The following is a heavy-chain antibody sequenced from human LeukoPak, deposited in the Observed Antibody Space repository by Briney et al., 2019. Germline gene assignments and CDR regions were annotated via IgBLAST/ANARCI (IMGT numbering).Heavy chain of an antibody. Sequence: PGGSLRLSCAGSGFTFSSYWMHWVRQAPGKGLVWVSRINSDGSSTSYADSVKGRFTISRDNAKNTLYLQMNSLRAEDTAVYYCARDSGAAVAVYYYYYMDVWGKGTTVTISS. J-gene: IGHJ6*03. V-gene: IGHV3-74*01. CDR3: ARDSGAAVAVYYYYYMDV. CDR1: GFTFSSYW. CDR2: INSDGSST. D-gene: IGHD6-19*01.